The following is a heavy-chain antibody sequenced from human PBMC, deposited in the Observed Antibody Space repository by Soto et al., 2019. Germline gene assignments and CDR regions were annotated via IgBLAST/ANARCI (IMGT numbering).Heavy chain of an antibody. J-gene: IGHJ6*02. CDR1: GFTFSSYG. CDR2: ISYDGSNK. D-gene: IGHD3-3*01. Sequence: QVQLVESGGGVVQPGRSLRLSCAASGFTFSSYGMHWVRQAPGKGLEWVAVISYDGSNKYYADSVKGRFTISRDNSKNTLYLQMNSLRAEDTAVYYCAKARGGEGFWSGYSHYYYGMDVWGQGTTVNVSS. V-gene: IGHV3-30*18. CDR3: AKARGGEGFWSGYSHYYYGMDV.